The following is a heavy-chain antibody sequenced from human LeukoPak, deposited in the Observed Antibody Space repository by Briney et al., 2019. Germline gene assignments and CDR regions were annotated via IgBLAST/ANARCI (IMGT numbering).Heavy chain of an antibody. CDR2: IKQDGSEK. CDR1: GFTFSRYW. D-gene: IGHD3-22*01. V-gene: IGHV3-7*01. Sequence: GGSLRLSCAASGFTFSRYWMSWVRQAPGKGLEWVANIKQDGSEKYYVDSVKGRFTISRDNAKNSLYLQMNSLRAEDTAVYYCARRNLPYYYDSSGYYPIDYWGQGTLVTVSS. CDR3: ARRNLPYYYDSSGYYPIDY. J-gene: IGHJ4*02.